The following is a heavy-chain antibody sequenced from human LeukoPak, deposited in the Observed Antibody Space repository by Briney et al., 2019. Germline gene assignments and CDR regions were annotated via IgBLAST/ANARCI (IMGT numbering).Heavy chain of an antibody. Sequence: GGSLRLSCAASGFTFSSYSMNWVRQAPGKGLEWVSSIISSSSYIYYADSVKGRFSISRDNAKNSLYLQMNSLRAEDTAVYYCARGLVFCSSTSCSAPDLDYWGQGTPVTVSS. J-gene: IGHJ4*02. V-gene: IGHV3-21*01. D-gene: IGHD2-2*01. CDR1: GFTFSSYS. CDR3: ARGLVFCSSTSCSAPDLDY. CDR2: IISSSSYI.